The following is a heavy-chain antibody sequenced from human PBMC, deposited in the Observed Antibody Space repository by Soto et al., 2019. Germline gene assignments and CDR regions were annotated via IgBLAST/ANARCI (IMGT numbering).Heavy chain of an antibody. CDR1: GYTFTSYA. CDR3: AKTTVTTHYYGMDV. CDR2: INAGNGNT. Sequence: QVQLVQSGAEVKKPGASVKVSCKASGYTFTSYAMHWVRQAPGQRREWMGWINAGNGNTKYSQKFQGRVTITRDTSASTAYMELSSLRSEDTAVYYCAKTTVTTHYYGMDVWGQGTTVTVSS. V-gene: IGHV1-3*01. J-gene: IGHJ6*02. D-gene: IGHD4-4*01.